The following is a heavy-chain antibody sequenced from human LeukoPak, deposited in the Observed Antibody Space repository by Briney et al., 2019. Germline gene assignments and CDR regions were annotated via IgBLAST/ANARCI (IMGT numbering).Heavy chain of an antibody. D-gene: IGHD3-10*01. J-gene: IGHJ4*02. CDR2: IYYSGST. CDR1: GGSISSGGYY. Sequence: SETLSLTRTVSGGSISSGGYYWSWIPQHPGKGLEWIGYIYYSGSTYYNPSLKSRVTISIDTSKNQFSLKLSSVTAADTAVYYCARVLNMVRGVWGGFFDYWGQGTLVTVSS. V-gene: IGHV4-31*03. CDR3: ARVLNMVRGVWGGFFDY.